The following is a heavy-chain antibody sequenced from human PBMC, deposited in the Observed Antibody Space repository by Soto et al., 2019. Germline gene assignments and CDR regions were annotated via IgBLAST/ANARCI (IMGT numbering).Heavy chain of an antibody. J-gene: IGHJ6*03. CDR2: INAGNGNT. V-gene: IGHV1-3*01. CDR3: ARDLVAARPYYYYYMDV. Sequence: GASVKVSCKASGYTFTSYAMHWVRQAPGQRLEWMGWINAGNGNTKYSQKFQGRVTITRDTSASTAYMELSSLRSEDTAVYYCARDLVAARPYYYYYMDVWGKGTTVTVSS. CDR1: GYTFTSYA. D-gene: IGHD6-6*01.